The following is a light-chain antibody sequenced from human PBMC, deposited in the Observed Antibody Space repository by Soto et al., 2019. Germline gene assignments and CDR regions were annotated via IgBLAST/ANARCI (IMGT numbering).Light chain of an antibody. CDR3: QAWDSDTVF. Sequence: QSVVTQPPSLSGTPGQRVTISCSGSSSNFGKSIVSWYQQLPGRAPKVVVYGNSQRPLGVPVRFSGSNSGNTAALTISGTQTTDEADYYCQAWDSDTVFFGGGTKLTVL. CDR2: GNS. J-gene: IGLJ2*01. V-gene: IGLV1-44*01. CDR1: SSNFGKSI.